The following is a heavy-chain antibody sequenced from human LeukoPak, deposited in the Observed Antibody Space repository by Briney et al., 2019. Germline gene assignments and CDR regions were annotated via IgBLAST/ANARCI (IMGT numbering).Heavy chain of an antibody. CDR2: INWNGGST. D-gene: IGHD3-9*01. Sequence: GGSLRLSCAASGFTFSSYSMNWVRQAPGKGLEWVSGINWNGGSTGYADSVKGRFTISRDNAKNSLYLQMNSLRAEDTAVYYCAREDYDILTGYYYYYGMDVWGQGTTVTVSS. J-gene: IGHJ6*02. CDR3: AREDYDILTGYYYYYGMDV. CDR1: GFTFSSYS. V-gene: IGHV3-20*04.